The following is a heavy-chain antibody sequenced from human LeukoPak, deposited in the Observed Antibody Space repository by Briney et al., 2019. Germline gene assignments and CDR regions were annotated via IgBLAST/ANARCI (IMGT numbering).Heavy chain of an antibody. J-gene: IGHJ3*02. V-gene: IGHV3-23*01. CDR3: AKNRNSGSYHDAFDI. Sequence: GGSLRLSCAASGFTFSSYAMSWVRQAPGKGLEWYSGISGSGGSTYYADSVKGRFAISRDNSKNTLYLQMNSLRAEDTAVYYCAKNRNSGSYHDAFDIWGQGTMVTVSS. CDR1: GFTFSSYA. CDR2: ISGSGGST. D-gene: IGHD1-26*01.